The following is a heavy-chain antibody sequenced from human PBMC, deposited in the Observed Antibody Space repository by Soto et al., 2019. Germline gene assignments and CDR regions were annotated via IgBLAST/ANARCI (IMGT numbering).Heavy chain of an antibody. V-gene: IGHV1-8*01. CDR2: RNPNSGNT. CDR3: ARGSHPEKY. CDR1: GYTFSNYD. Sequence: QVQLVQSGAEVKKPGASVKVSCKASGYTFSNYDIDWVRQATGQGLEWMGWRNPNSGNTEYAQKFQGRVTMTRDTAVSTAYMELNSLSSEDTAMYYCARGSHPEKYWGQGTLVIVSS. J-gene: IGHJ4*02.